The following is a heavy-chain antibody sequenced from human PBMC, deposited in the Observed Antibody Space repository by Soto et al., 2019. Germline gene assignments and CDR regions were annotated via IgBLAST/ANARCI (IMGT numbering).Heavy chain of an antibody. CDR1: GYTFTSYG. CDR2: ISAYNGNT. D-gene: IGHD3-22*01. CDR3: ARDILVVVVRYGMDV. Sequence: ASVKVSCKASGYTFTSYGISWVRQAPGQGLEWMGWISAYNGNTNYAPKLQGRVTMTIDTSTSTAYMELRSLRSDDTAVYYCARDILVVVVRYGMDVWGQGTTVTVS. V-gene: IGHV1-18*04. J-gene: IGHJ6*02.